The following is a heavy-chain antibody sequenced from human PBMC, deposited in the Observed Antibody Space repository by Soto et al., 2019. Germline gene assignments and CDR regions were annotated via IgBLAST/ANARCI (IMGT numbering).Heavy chain of an antibody. Sequence: SVKVSCKASGVTFSSYTIYWVRQALGQGLEWMGRIIPILGIADYAQNFQGRVTITADKSTSTVYMELSSLRSEDTAVYYCARDPSGSYYHPFDYWGQGTLVTVSS. CDR3: ARDPSGSYYHPFDY. D-gene: IGHD1-26*01. V-gene: IGHV1-69*04. CDR2: IIPILGIA. CDR1: GVTFSSYT. J-gene: IGHJ4*02.